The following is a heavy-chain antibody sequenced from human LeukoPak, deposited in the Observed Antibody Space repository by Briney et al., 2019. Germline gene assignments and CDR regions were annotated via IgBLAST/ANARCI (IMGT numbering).Heavy chain of an antibody. Sequence: ASVKVSCKASGYTFTSYAMHWVRQAPGQRLEWMGWINAGNGNTKYSQKFQGRVTITRDTSASTAYMELSSLRSDDTAVYYCAKGDGLRRGTYYNLDYWGQGTLVTVSS. D-gene: IGHD1-26*01. CDR2: INAGNGNT. CDR1: GYTFTSYA. CDR3: AKGDGLRRGTYYNLDY. J-gene: IGHJ4*02. V-gene: IGHV1-3*01.